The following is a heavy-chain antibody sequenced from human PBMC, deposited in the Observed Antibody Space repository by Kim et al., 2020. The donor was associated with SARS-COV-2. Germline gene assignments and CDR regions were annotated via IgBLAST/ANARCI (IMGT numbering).Heavy chain of an antibody. CDR1: GFTFSSYE. J-gene: IGHJ3*02. Sequence: GGSLRLSCAASGFTFSSYEMNWVRQAPGKGLEWVSYISSSGSTIYYADSVKGRFTISRDNAKNSLYLQMNSLRAEDTAVYYCAREPPLPATANDAFDIWGQGTMVTVSS. CDR2: ISSSGSTI. CDR3: AREPPLPATANDAFDI. D-gene: IGHD2-2*01. V-gene: IGHV3-48*03.